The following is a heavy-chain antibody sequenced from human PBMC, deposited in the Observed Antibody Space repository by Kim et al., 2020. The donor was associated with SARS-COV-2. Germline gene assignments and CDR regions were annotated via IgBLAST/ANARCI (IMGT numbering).Heavy chain of an antibody. CDR1: GSSFTDYW. CDR2: IYPGDSDT. Sequence: GESLKISCKGSGSSFTDYWIGWVRQMPGKGLEWMGIIYPGDSDTRYNPSIQGQVTISADKSTSTAYLHWSSLKASDTAMYYCARSPYGSGGIFIIFRPDYWAGGTLVTVST. V-gene: IGHV5-51*01. J-gene: IGHJ1*01. CDR3: ARSPYGSGGIFIIFRPDY. D-gene: IGHD3-10*01.